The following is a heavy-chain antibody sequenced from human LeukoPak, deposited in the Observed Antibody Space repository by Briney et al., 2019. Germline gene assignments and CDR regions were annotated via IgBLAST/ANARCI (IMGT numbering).Heavy chain of an antibody. CDR3: ARYVEMATSGYYYYYYYMDV. CDR2: IYHSGST. V-gene: IGHV4-38-2*02. D-gene: IGHD5-24*01. J-gene: IGHJ6*03. Sequence: PSETLSLTCTVSGYSISSGHYWGWIRQPPGKGLEWIGSIYHSGSTYYNPSLKSRVAISVDTSKNQFSLKLSSVTAADTAVYYCARYVEMATSGYYYYYYYMDVWGKGTTVTVSS. CDR1: GYSISSGHY.